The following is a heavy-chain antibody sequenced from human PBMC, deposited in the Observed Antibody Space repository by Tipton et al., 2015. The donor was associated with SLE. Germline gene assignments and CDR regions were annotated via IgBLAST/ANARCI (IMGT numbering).Heavy chain of an antibody. D-gene: IGHD6-19*01. CDR3: ARGAVAGMNYYYYYMDV. CDR2: INHSGST. V-gene: IGHV4-34*01. J-gene: IGHJ6*03. CDR1: GGSFSGYY. Sequence: TLSLTCAVYGGSFSGYYWSWIRQPPGKGLEWIGEINHSGSTNYNLSLKSRVTISVDTSKNQFSLKLSSVTAADTAVYYCARGAVAGMNYYYYYMDVWGKGTTVTVSS.